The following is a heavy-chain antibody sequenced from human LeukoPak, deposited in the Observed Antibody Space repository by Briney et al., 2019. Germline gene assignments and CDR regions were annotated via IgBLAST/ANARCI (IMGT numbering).Heavy chain of an antibody. J-gene: IGHJ4*02. CDR1: GFTFSSYC. CDR3: ARGVDSAIDW. CDR2: INGDGRDK. D-gene: IGHD3-9*01. V-gene: IGHV3-7*01. Sequence: GSLTLSCAASGFTFSSYCMNWVRQAPGKGLEWVANINGDGRDKYYVGSVRGRFTISRDNADNALYLQMNSLRGDDTALYYCARGVDSAIDWWGQGTLVTVSS.